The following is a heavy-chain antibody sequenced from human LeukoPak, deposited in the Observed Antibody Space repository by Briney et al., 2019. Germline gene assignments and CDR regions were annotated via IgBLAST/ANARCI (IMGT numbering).Heavy chain of an antibody. J-gene: IGHJ4*02. D-gene: IGHD5-18*01. CDR3: AKDRYSYGHDFDY. V-gene: IGHV3-9*01. CDR1: GFTFNGYA. Sequence: GRSLRLSCAASGFTFNGYAMHWVRQAPGKGLEWVSGISWNRGSIGYADSVKGRFTIPRDNAKNSLYLQMNSLRAGDTALYYSAKDRYSYGHDFDYWGQGTLVTVSS. CDR2: ISWNRGSI.